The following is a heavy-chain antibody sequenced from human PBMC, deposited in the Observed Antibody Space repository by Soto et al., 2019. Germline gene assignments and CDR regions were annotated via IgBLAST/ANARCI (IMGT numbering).Heavy chain of an antibody. J-gene: IGHJ4*02. CDR2: VSTNGAT. V-gene: IGHV4-4*07. D-gene: IGHD3-22*01. CDR3: ATDFIYYYDSSGLAVDY. Sequence: SETLSLTCTVSDDFISSYYWNWIRQPAGKGLEWIGRVSTNGATNYNPSLESRVTMTEDTSTDTAYMELSSLRSEDTAVYYCATDFIYYYDSSGLAVDYWGQGTLVTVSS. CDR1: DDFISSYY.